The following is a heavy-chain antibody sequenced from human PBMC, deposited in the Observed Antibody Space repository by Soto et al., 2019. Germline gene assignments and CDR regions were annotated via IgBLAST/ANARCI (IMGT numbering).Heavy chain of an antibody. Sequence: QVQLQESGPGLVKPSQTLSLTCTVSGDPISSGDYCWSWISQPPGKGLEWIGYIYYSGTTYYSPSLKSRVTMSVDTSKNQFSLKLSSVTAADTAVYYCARAPYRGTNSRGALDMWGQGTMVTVSS. V-gene: IGHV4-30-4*01. CDR1: GDPISSGDYC. CDR2: IYYSGTT. D-gene: IGHD2-8*01. CDR3: ARAPYRGTNSRGALDM. J-gene: IGHJ3*02.